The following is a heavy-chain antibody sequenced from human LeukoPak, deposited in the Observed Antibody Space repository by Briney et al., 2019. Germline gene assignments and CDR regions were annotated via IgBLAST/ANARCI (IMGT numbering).Heavy chain of an antibody. J-gene: IGHJ4*02. V-gene: IGHV4-4*07. D-gene: IGHD3-22*01. CDR3: ARDRYYYDSSGGRIFDY. CDR1: GGSISSYY. Sequence: SETLSLTCTVSGGSISSYYWSWIRQPAGKGLERIGRFHTSGSTNYNPSLKSRVTMSVDTSKNQFSLKLSSVTAADTAVYYCARDRYYYDSSGGRIFDYWGQGTLVTVSS. CDR2: FHTSGST.